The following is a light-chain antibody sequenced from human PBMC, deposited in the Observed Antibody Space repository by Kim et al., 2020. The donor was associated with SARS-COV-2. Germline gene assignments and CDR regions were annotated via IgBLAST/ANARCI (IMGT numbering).Light chain of an antibody. CDR3: NSYTTSNTYV. CDR2: DVN. J-gene: IGLJ1*01. Sequence: QSALTQPASVSGSPGQSITISCTGTSSDVGTYNFVSWYQQHPGKAPKLMIYDVNNRPSGVSNRFSGPKSGNTASLTISGLQAEDEADYYCNSYTTSNTYVFGSGTKVTVL. V-gene: IGLV2-14*03. CDR1: SSDVGTYNF.